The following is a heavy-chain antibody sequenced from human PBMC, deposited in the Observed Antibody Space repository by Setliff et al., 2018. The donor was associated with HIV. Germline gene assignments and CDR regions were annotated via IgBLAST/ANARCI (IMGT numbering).Heavy chain of an antibody. CDR2: INYDEASA. Sequence: PGGSLRLSCAASGFTFSVHGMHWLRRAPGKGLEWVAFINYDEASAYYADSVKGRFTISRDNAKNSLYLQMNSLRAEDTALYYCARRITVAYYYYYMDVWGKGTTVTVSS. D-gene: IGHD6-19*01. J-gene: IGHJ6*03. CDR1: GFTFSVHG. V-gene: IGHV3-33*01. CDR3: ARRITVAYYYYYMDV.